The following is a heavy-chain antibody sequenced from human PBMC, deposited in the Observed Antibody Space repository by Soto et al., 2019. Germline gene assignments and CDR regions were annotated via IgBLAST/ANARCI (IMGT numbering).Heavy chain of an antibody. J-gene: IGHJ4*02. V-gene: IGHV4-39*01. CDR1: CGSISSSSYY. CDR3: ARQDLIAATLAY. D-gene: IGHD2-15*01. Sequence: PSDTLSLTCNGSCGSISSSSYYWVVIRQPPGKGLEWIGSIYYSGSTYYNPSLKSRVTISVDTSKNQFSLKLSSVTAADTAVYYCARQDLIAATLAYWGQGTLVTVSS. CDR2: IYYSGST.